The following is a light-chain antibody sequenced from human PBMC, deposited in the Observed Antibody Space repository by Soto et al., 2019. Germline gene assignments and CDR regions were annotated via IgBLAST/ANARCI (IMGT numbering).Light chain of an antibody. J-gene: IGLJ2*01. V-gene: IGLV4-69*01. CDR2: VSSDGSH. CDR1: SGHSSYA. CDR3: QTWDTGARVV. Sequence: QLVLTQSPSASASLGASVKLTCTLSSGHSSYAIAWHQQQPEKGPRYLMKVSSDGSHSKGDGIPDRFSGSSSGAERYLTISSLQSEDEADYYCQTWDTGARVVFGRGTKLTVL.